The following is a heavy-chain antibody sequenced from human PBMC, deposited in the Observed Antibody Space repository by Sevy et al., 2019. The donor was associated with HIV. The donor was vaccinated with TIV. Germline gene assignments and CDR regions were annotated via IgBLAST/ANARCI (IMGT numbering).Heavy chain of an antibody. Sequence: QLGGSLRLSCAASGFTFSSYWMSWVRQAPGKGLEWVANIKQDGSEKYYVDSVKGRFTISRDNAKNSLYLQMNSLRAEDTAVYYCARDHSAVVPAARPVFDYWGQGTLVTVSS. V-gene: IGHV3-7*01. CDR2: IKQDGSEK. J-gene: IGHJ4*02. CDR1: GFTFSSYW. CDR3: ARDHSAVVPAARPVFDY. D-gene: IGHD2-2*01.